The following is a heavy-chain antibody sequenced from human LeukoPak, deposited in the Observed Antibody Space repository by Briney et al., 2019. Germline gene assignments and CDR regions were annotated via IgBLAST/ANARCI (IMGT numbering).Heavy chain of an antibody. J-gene: IGHJ5*02. Sequence: SETLSLTCTVSGGSISSSSYYWGWIRQPPGKGLEWIGSIYYSGSTYYNPSLKSRVTISVDTSKNQFSLKLSSVTAADTAVYYCALTPRFGELLIHPTNWFDPRGQGTLVTVSS. CDR2: IYYSGST. CDR3: ALTPRFGELLIHPTNWFDP. D-gene: IGHD3-10*01. CDR1: GGSISSSSYY. V-gene: IGHV4-39*07.